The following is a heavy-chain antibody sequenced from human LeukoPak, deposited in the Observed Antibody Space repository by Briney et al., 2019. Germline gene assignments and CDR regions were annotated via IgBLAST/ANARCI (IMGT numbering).Heavy chain of an antibody. J-gene: IGHJ4*02. Sequence: SETLSLTCTVSGGSISSYYWSWIRQPPGKGLEWIGYIYYSGSTNCNPSLTRRVTISVDTSKNQFSLKLGSVPAADTAVYYCARGRWRIDYWGQGTLVTVSS. D-gene: IGHD4-23*01. CDR3: ARGRWRIDY. V-gene: IGHV4-59*01. CDR2: IYYSGST. CDR1: GGSISSYY.